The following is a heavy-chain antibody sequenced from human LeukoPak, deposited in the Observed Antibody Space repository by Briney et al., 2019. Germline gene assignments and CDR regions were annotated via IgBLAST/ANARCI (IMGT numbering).Heavy chain of an antibody. J-gene: IGHJ4*02. Sequence: SETLSLTCTVSGDSISSSSYYWGWIRQPPGKGLEWIGNIYYSGSTYYNPSLKSRVTISVDTSKNQFSLKLSSVTAADTAVYYCARGPSWGWNFDCWGQGTLVTVSS. V-gene: IGHV4-39*01. CDR1: GDSISSSSYY. CDR3: ARGPSWGWNFDC. D-gene: IGHD3-16*01. CDR2: IYYSGST.